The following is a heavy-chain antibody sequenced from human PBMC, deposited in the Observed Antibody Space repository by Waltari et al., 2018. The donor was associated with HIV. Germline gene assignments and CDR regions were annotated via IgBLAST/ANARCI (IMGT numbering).Heavy chain of an antibody. Sequence: EGQLVDAGGGWGQPGGSLRLPFDASGFPIPPPRDSWVRQAPGKGLVWVSRINPDGTETRYADSVKGRFTISRDNAKNTVYLQVNSLRGEDTSVYYCARGKDCGGGTCDGYHYYGMDVWGQGTTVTVSS. CDR3: ARGKDCGGGTCDGYHYYGMDV. D-gene: IGHD2-15*01. CDR2: INPDGTET. J-gene: IGHJ6*02. V-gene: IGHV3-74*01. CDR1: GFPIPPPR.